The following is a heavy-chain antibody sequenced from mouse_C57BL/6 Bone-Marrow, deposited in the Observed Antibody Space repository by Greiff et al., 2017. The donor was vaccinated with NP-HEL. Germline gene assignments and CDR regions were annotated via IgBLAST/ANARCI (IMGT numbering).Heavy chain of an antibody. V-gene: IGHV1-19*01. CDR2: INPYNGGT. CDR3: ARWGYSNSYAMDY. D-gene: IGHD2-5*01. J-gene: IGHJ4*01. Sequence: EVQLQQSGPVLVKPGASVKMSCKASGYTFTDYYMNWVKQSHGKSLEWIGVINPYNGGTSYNQKFKGKATLTVDKSSSTAYMELNSLTSEDSAVYYCARWGYSNSYAMDYWGQGTSVTVSS. CDR1: GYTFTDYY.